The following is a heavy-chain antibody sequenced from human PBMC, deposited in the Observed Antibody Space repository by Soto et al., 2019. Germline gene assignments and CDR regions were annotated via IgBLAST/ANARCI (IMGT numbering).Heavy chain of an antibody. D-gene: IGHD1-1*01. CDR2: ISGSGGST. V-gene: IGHV3-23*01. Sequence: GGSLRLSCAASGFTFSSYAMSWVRQAPWKGREWVSAISGSGGSTYYADSVKGRFTISRDNSKNTLYLQMNSLRADDTAVYYCAKGTRATVYSFDYWGQGTLVTVS. CDR3: AKGTRATVYSFDY. CDR1: GFTFSSYA. J-gene: IGHJ4*02.